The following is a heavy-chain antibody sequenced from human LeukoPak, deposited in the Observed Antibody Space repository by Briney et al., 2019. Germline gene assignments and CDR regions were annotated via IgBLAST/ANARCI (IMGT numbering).Heavy chain of an antibody. CDR1: GFTFSSYG. D-gene: IGHD6-25*01. Sequence: GGSLRLSCAASGFTFSSYGMHWVRQAPGKGLEWVAVISYDGSNKYYADSVKGRFTISRDNSKNTLYLQMNSLRAEDTAVYYCAKDLNSGGAPFDYWGQGTLVTVSS. CDR2: ISYDGSNK. CDR3: AKDLNSGGAPFDY. J-gene: IGHJ4*02. V-gene: IGHV3-30*19.